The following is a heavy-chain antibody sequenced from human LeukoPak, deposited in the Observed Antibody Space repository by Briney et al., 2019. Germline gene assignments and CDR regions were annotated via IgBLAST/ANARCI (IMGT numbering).Heavy chain of an antibody. Sequence: GGSLRLSCAASGFTFSSYSMNWVRQAPGKGGEWVSSISSSSSDIYYADSVKGRFTISREKAKNSLYVQMNRLRDEDTAVYYSARDSPRRFDYWGQGTLVTVSS. CDR1: GFTFSSYS. V-gene: IGHV3-21*01. J-gene: IGHJ4*02. CDR2: ISSSSSDI. CDR3: ARDSPRRFDY.